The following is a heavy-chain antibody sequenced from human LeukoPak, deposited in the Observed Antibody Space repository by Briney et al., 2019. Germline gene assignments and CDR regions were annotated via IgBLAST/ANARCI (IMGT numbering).Heavy chain of an antibody. CDR3: ARGVIMGAFDI. J-gene: IGHJ3*02. D-gene: IGHD3-16*02. Sequence: SETLSLTCAVYGGSFSGYYWSWIRQPPGKGLEWIGEINHSGSTNYNPSLKSRVTISVDASKNQFSLKLSSVTAADTAVYYCARGVIMGAFDIWGQGTMVTVSS. CDR2: INHSGST. V-gene: IGHV4-34*01. CDR1: GGSFSGYY.